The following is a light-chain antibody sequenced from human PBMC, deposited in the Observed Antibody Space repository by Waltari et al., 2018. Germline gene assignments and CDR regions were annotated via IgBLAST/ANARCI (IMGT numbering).Light chain of an antibody. Sequence: QAVVTQEPSLTVSPGGTVTLTCRSSTAAVTIRHYTYWFQQKPGQAPRTLIYETSKKHPWTPARFSGSLLGGKAALTLSGAQPEDEAGYYCFLYYSGVVVFGGGTKLTVL. CDR2: ETS. V-gene: IGLV7-46*01. CDR3: FLYYSGVVV. CDR1: TAAVTIRHY. J-gene: IGLJ2*01.